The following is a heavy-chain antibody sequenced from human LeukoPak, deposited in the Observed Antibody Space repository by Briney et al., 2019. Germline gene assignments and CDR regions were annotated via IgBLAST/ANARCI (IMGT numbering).Heavy chain of an antibody. D-gene: IGHD3-16*02. CDR1: GGSINSYY. J-gene: IGHJ4*02. CDR3: ARVGEKLSYYYFDY. CDR2: IYTSGST. V-gene: IGHV4-4*07. Sequence: PSETLSLTCTVSGGSINSYYWSWIRQPAGQGLEWIGRIYTSGSTNYKPSLKSRVTMSVDTSKNQFSLKLSSVTAADTAVYYCARVGEKLSYYYFDYWGQGTLVTVSS.